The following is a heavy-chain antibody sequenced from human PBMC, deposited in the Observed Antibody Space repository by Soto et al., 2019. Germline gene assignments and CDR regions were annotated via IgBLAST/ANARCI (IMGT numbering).Heavy chain of an antibody. CDR1: GYTFTSYD. V-gene: IGHV1-8*01. CDR2: MNPNSGNT. Sequence: ASVKVSCKASGYTFTSYDINWVRQATGQGLEWMGWMNPNSGNTGYAQKFQGRVTMTRNTSISTAYMELSSLRSEDTAVYYCARVKYRWQSNWFDPWGQGNLVTVSS. CDR3: ARVKYRWQSNWFDP. J-gene: IGHJ5*02. D-gene: IGHD3-16*02.